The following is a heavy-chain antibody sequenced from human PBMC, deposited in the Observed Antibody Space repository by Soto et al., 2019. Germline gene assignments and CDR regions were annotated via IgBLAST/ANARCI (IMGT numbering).Heavy chain of an antibody. V-gene: IGHV3-74*01. J-gene: IGHJ4*02. CDR1: GFTFSNYW. Sequence: EVQLVESGGGLVQPGGSLRLSCAASGFTFSNYWMHWVRQAPGTGLVWVSRINSDGTTTSYADSVRGRFTISRDIARDTVYLQMACLGAEDTAVYFCARLAVGAYYFHYWGQGTLVPFSS. CDR2: INSDGTTT. D-gene: IGHD1-26*01. CDR3: ARLAVGAYYFHY.